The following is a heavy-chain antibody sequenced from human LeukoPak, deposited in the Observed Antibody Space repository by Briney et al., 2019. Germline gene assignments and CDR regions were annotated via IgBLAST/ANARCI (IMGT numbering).Heavy chain of an antibody. J-gene: IGHJ4*02. Sequence: GGSLRLSCAGSGFTFSNAWMNWVRQAPGKGLEWVSVIYSDGSTFYADSVKGRFTISRDNSKNTLYLQMNSLRGEDTAMYFCARGRLSDFWGQGTLVTVSS. CDR1: GFTFSNAW. CDR3: ARGRLSDF. V-gene: IGHV3-66*02. CDR2: IYSDGST.